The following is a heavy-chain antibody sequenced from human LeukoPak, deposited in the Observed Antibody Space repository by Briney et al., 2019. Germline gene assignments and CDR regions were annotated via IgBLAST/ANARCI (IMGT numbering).Heavy chain of an antibody. D-gene: IGHD5-12*01. V-gene: IGHV4-34*01. J-gene: IGHJ4*02. CDR1: GGSFSGYY. CDR3: ARRRYSGYDV. Sequence: SETLSLTCAVYGGSFSGYYWSWIRQPPGKGLEWIGEINHSGSTNYNPSLKSRVTISVDTSKNQFSLKLSSVTAADTAVYYCARRRYSGYDVWGQGTLVTVSS. CDR2: INHSGST.